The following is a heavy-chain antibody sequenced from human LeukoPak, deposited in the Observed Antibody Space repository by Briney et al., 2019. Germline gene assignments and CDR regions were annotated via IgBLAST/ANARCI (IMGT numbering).Heavy chain of an antibody. Sequence: SETLSLTSTVSGGSISRYYWSWIRQPPGKGLGWIVRIYTSGSTNYNPSLKSRVTMSVGTSKNQFSLTLSSVTAADTAVYYRARQGVRYDPNGYYYYMDVWGKGTTVTVSS. CDR2: IYTSGST. D-gene: IGHD2-8*01. CDR3: ARQGVRYDPNGYYYYMDV. V-gene: IGHV4-4*07. J-gene: IGHJ6*03. CDR1: GGSISRYY.